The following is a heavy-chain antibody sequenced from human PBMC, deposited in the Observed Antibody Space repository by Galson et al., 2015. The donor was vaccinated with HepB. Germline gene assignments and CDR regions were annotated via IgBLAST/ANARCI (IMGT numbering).Heavy chain of an antibody. J-gene: IGHJ6*03. V-gene: IGHV1-46*01. D-gene: IGHD6-6*01. CDR2: INPSGGST. CDR3: ARCGVVSSSSHYYYYYMDV. Sequence: SVKVSCKASGYTFTSYYMHWVRQAPGQGLEWMGIINPSGGSTSYAQKFQGRVTMTRDTSTSTVYMELSSLRSEDTAVYYCARCGVVSSSSHYYYYYMDVWGKGTTVTVSS. CDR1: GYTFTSYY.